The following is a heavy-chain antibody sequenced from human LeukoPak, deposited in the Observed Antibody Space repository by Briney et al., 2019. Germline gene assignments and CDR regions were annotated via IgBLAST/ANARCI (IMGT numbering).Heavy chain of an antibody. CDR2: IYYSGST. Sequence: SETLSLTCTVSGGSISSYYWSWIRQPPGKGLEWIGYIYYSGSTNYNPSLKSRVTISVDTSKNQFSLKLSSVTAADTAVYYCARAVSPYYDILTGYYKAGHNWFDPWGQGTLVTVSS. CDR3: ARAVSPYYDILTGYYKAGHNWFDP. D-gene: IGHD3-9*01. J-gene: IGHJ5*02. CDR1: GGSISSYY. V-gene: IGHV4-59*01.